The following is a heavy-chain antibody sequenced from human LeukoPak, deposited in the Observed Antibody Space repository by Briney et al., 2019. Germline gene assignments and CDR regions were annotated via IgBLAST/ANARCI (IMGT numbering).Heavy chain of an antibody. CDR3: ARVVPAAMMPGDAFDI. CDR1: GFTFSSYG. V-gene: IGHV3-33*01. D-gene: IGHD2-2*01. CDR2: IWYDGSNK. J-gene: IGHJ3*02. Sequence: GGSLRLSCAASGFTFSSYGMHWVRQAPGKGLEGVAVIWYDGSNKYYADSVKGRFTISRDNSKNTLYLQMNSLRAEDTAVYYCARVVPAAMMPGDAFDIWGQGTMVTVSS.